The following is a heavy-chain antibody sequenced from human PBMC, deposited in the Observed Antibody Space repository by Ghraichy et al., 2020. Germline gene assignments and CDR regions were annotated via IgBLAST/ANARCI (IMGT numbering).Heavy chain of an antibody. D-gene: IGHD1-26*01. CDR3: TTVGSIVGATTSSKGAFAGWRNDY. CDR2: IKSKTDSGTT. Sequence: GGSLRLSCAASGFTFSNAWMSWVRQAPGKGLEWVGRIKSKTDSGTTDYAAPVKGRFTISRDDSKNTLYLQMNSLKTEDTAVYYCTTVGSIVGATTSSKGAFAGWRNDYWGQGTLVTVSS. J-gene: IGHJ4*02. V-gene: IGHV3-15*01. CDR1: GFTFSNAW.